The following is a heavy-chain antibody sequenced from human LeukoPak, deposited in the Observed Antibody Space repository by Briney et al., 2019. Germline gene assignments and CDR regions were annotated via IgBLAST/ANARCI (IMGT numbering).Heavy chain of an antibody. V-gene: IGHV3-30*04. J-gene: IGHJ5*02. CDR3: ASGKYRYGDNWFDP. CDR1: GFTFSSYA. CDR2: ISYDGSNK. D-gene: IGHD5-18*01. Sequence: SGGSLRLSCAASGFTFSSYAMHWVRQAPGKGLEWVAVISYDGSNKYCADSVKGRFTISRDNSKNTLYLQMNSLRAEDTAVYFCASGKYRYGDNWFDPWGQGTLVTVSS.